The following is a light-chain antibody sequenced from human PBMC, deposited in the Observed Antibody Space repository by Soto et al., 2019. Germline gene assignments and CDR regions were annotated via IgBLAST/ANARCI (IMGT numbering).Light chain of an antibody. CDR1: QSISSY. CDR2: AVF. Sequence: DIRMTQSPSSLSASIGDRVTITCRASQSISSYLNWYQQKPGKAPKLLIYAVFSLQSGVPSRFSGSGSGTDFTLTVSSLQPEDFATYYCQQTYSTPWTFDQGTKVEIK. CDR3: QQTYSTPWT. J-gene: IGKJ1*01. V-gene: IGKV1-39*01.